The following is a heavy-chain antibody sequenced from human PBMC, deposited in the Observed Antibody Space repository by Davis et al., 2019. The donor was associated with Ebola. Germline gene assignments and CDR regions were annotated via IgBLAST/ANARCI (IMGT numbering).Heavy chain of an antibody. CDR2: ISAYNGNT. CDR1: GYTFTSYG. D-gene: IGHD2-2*01. Sequence: ASVKVSCKASGYTFTSYGISWVRQAPGQGLAWMGWISAYNGNTKYAQNLQGRLTLTTDTSTNTAYMELRSLRADDTALYFCARHVIPAAYYYYFYMDVWGKGTTVTVSS. CDR3: ARHVIPAAYYYYFYMDV. J-gene: IGHJ6*03. V-gene: IGHV1-18*04.